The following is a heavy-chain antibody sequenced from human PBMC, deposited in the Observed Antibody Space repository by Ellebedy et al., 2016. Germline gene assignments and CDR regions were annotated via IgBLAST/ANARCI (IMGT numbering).Heavy chain of an antibody. D-gene: IGHD1/OR15-1a*01. CDR1: GFIASSNH. Sequence: GGSLRLFCAASGFIASSNHMSWVRQAPGKGLEWVSVIYSGGSTYYADSVKGRFTISRDNSKNTLYLQMNSLRAEDTAVYYCARGPETTWYFDLWGRGTLVTVSS. V-gene: IGHV3-53*01. CDR2: IYSGGST. CDR3: ARGPETTWYFDL. J-gene: IGHJ2*01.